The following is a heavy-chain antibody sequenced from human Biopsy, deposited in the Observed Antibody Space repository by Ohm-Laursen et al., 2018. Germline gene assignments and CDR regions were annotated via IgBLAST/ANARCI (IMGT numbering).Heavy chain of an antibody. CDR1: GVYISDYY. J-gene: IGHJ3*01. CDR2: ISDTGTT. D-gene: IGHD3-3*01. CDR3: ARLFRLDDYWNDDPPDGFDV. V-gene: IGHV4-59*01. Sequence: SETLSLTCSVSGVYISDYYWSWIRQPPGKGLEWIGYISDTGTTNYNPSLRGRVAMSVDTPKNQFSLQLTSVTAADTAMFFCARLFRLDDYWNDDPPDGFDVWGQGTMVTVSS.